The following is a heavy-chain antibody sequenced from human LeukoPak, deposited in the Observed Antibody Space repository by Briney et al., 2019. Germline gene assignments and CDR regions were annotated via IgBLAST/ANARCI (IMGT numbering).Heavy chain of an antibody. CDR1: GFTFSSYV. D-gene: IGHD3-10*01. CDR3: AKLTSASGAYGVDV. V-gene: IGHV3-23*01. Sequence: PGGSLRLSCAVSGFTFSSYVMNWVRQAPAKGLEWVSTISGSGGSKHYADSVEGRFTISRDNSKNTVYLQMNSLRAEDTAIYYCAKLTSASGAYGVDVWGQGTTVTVSS. CDR2: ISGSGGSK. J-gene: IGHJ6*02.